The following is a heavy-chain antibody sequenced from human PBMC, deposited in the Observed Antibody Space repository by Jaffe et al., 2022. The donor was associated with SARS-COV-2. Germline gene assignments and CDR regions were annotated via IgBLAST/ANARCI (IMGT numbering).Heavy chain of an antibody. D-gene: IGHD5-12*01. Sequence: EVQLVESGGGLVQPGGSLRLSCAASGFTFTSHAMTWVRQAPGKGLEWVSSISVSGGSTFYADSVKGRFTISRDNSKNTLYLQMDSLRAEDTAVYYCAKASDNGYDYLYYYYMDVWGKGTTVTVSS. CDR3: AKASDNGYDYLYYYYMDV. V-gene: IGHV3-23*04. J-gene: IGHJ6*03. CDR2: ISVSGGST. CDR1: GFTFTSHA.